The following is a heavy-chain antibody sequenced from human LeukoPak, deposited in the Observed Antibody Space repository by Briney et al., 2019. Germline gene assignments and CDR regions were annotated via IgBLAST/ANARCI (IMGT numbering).Heavy chain of an antibody. CDR1: GGSISGYY. CDR3: ARERSADGMDV. CDR2: IYYSGST. V-gene: IGHV4-59*01. J-gene: IGHJ6*02. D-gene: IGHD2-15*01. Sequence: SETLSLTCTVSGGSISGYYWSWIRQPPGKGLEWIGYIYYSGSTNYNPSLKSRVTISVDTSKNQFSLKLSSVTAADTAVYYCARERSADGMDVWGQGTTVTVSS.